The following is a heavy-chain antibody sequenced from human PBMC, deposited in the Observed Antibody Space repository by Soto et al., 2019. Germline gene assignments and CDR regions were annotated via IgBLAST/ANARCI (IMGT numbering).Heavy chain of an antibody. CDR1: GYTFTSYG. CDR2: MSAYRGNT. Sequence: SVKVSCKASGYTFTSYGISWVRQAPGQGLEWMGWMSAYRGNTNYAQKFQGRVTMTRDTSISTAYMELNSLRAEDTAVYYCARESGALTVTRYNWFDPWGQGTLVTVSS. D-gene: IGHD4-4*01. J-gene: IGHJ5*02. CDR3: ARESGALTVTRYNWFDP. V-gene: IGHV1-18*01.